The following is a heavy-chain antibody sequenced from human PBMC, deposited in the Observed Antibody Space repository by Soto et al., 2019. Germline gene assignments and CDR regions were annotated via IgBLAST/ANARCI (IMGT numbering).Heavy chain of an antibody. V-gene: IGHV4-39*01. CDR3: ASPTLGAFDI. CDR2: IYYSGST. J-gene: IGHJ3*02. Sequence: SETLSLTCTVSGGSISSSNYYWGWIRQPPGKGLEWIGSIYYSGSTSYNSSLKSRVTISVDTSKNQFSLRLSSVTAADTAVYYCASPTLGAFDIWGLGTMVTVSS. D-gene: IGHD3-16*01. CDR1: GGSISSSNYY.